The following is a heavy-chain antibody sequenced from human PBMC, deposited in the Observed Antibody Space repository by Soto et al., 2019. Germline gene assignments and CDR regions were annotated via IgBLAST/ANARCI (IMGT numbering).Heavy chain of an antibody. CDR2: ISYDGSNK. V-gene: IGHV3-30-3*01. CDR3: ARDARRRWYVSFYGMDV. Sequence: QVQLVESGGGVVQPGRSLRLSCAASGFTFSSYAMHWVRQAPGKGLEWVAVISYDGSNKYYADSVKGRFTISRDNSKKTLYLQMNSLRTEDTAVYYCARDARRRWYVSFYGMDVWGQGTTVTVSS. CDR1: GFTFSSYA. J-gene: IGHJ6*02. D-gene: IGHD6-13*01.